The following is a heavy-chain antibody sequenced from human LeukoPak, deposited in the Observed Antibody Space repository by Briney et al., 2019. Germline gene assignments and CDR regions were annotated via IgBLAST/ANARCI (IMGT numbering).Heavy chain of an antibody. D-gene: IGHD1-26*01. V-gene: IGHV3-74*01. CDR2: INGYGNTT. Sequence: GGSLRLSCEVSGFTFSDHWMHWIRQVPGKGLVWVSRINGYGNTTTYAGFVKGRFTISRDNAKNTLYLQMNSLRAEDTAVYYCARGATYAYYQDYWGQGTLVTVSS. CDR1: GFTFSDHW. J-gene: IGHJ4*02. CDR3: ARGATYAYYQDY.